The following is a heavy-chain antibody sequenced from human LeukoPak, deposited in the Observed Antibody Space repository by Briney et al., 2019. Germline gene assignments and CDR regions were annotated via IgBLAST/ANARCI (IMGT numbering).Heavy chain of an antibody. D-gene: IGHD6-13*01. CDR3: ARGAAAAGIDY. Sequence: SETLSLTCTVPGGSISSSSYYWGWIRQPPGKGLEWIGSIYYSGSTYYNPSLKSRVTISVDTSKNQFSLKLSSVTAADTAVYYCARGAAAAGIDYWGQGTLVTVSS. CDR2: IYYSGST. CDR1: GGSISSSSYY. V-gene: IGHV4-39*07. J-gene: IGHJ4*02.